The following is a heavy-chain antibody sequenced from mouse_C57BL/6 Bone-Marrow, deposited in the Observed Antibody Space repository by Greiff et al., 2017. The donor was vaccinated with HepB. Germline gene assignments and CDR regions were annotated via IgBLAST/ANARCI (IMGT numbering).Heavy chain of an antibody. D-gene: IGHD2-1*01. J-gene: IGHJ4*01. CDR3: ARGGFTGNPYAMDY. CDR2: ISSGSSTI. V-gene: IGHV5-17*01. Sequence: EVHLVESGGGLVKPGGSLKLSCAASGFTFSDYGMHWVRQAPEKGLEWVAYISSGSSTIYYADTVKGRFTISRDNAKNTQFLQMTSLRSEDTAMYYCARGGFTGNPYAMDYWGQGTSVTVSS. CDR1: GFTFSDYG.